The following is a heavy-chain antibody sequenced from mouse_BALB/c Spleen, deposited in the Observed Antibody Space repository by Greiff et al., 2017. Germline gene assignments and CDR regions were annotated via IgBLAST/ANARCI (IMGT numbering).Heavy chain of an antibody. CDR1: GFTFSSYG. J-gene: IGHJ4*01. V-gene: IGHV5-6*01. Sequence: EVHLVESGGDLVKPGGSLKLSCAASGFTFSSYGMSWVRQTPDKRLEWVATISSGGSYTYYPDSVKGRFTISRDNAKNTLYLQMSSLKSEDTAMYYCARQGLRDYAMDYWGQGTSVTVSS. D-gene: IGHD2-4*01. CDR2: ISSGGSYT. CDR3: ARQGLRDYAMDY.